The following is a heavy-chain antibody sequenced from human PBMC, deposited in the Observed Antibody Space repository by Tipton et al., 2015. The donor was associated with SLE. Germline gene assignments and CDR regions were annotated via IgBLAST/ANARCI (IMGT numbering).Heavy chain of an antibody. V-gene: IGHV4-59*12. CDR2: IYYSGST. Sequence: TLPLTCTVSGGSISSYYWSWIRQPPGKGLEWIGYIYYSGSTNYNPSLKSRVTISVDTSKNQFSLKLSSVTAADTAVYFCARARNYFGSGLNWFDSWGQGTLVTVSS. D-gene: IGHD3-10*01. CDR3: ARARNYFGSGLNWFDS. CDR1: GGSISSYY. J-gene: IGHJ5*01.